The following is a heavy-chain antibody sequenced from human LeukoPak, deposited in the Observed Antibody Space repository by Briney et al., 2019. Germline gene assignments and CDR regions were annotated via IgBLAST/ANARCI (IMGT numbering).Heavy chain of an antibody. V-gene: IGHV4-31*03. CDR2: IYYSGST. CDR3: ARDRDSSGYH. CDR1: GGSISSGGYY. Sequence: PSETLSLTCTVPGGSISSGGYYWSCIRQHPGNGPEWIGYIYYSGSTYYNPSLKSRVTISVDTSKNQFSLKLSSVTAADTAVYYCARDRDSSGYHWGQGTLVTVSS. J-gene: IGHJ4*02. D-gene: IGHD3-22*01.